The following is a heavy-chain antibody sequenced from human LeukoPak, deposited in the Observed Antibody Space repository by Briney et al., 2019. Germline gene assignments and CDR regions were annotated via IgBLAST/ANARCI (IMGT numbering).Heavy chain of an antibody. CDR2: IYNSGIT. CDR3: VRNPLGIGWFDP. Sequence: PSETLSLTCTVSPGSISSHYWSWIRRPPGKGLEWIGYIYNSGITKYNPSLKSRVTISVDTSKNRFSLKLSSVTAADTAVYYCVRNPLGIGWFDPWGQGILVTVSS. J-gene: IGHJ5*02. D-gene: IGHD7-27*01. V-gene: IGHV4-59*11. CDR1: PGSISSHY.